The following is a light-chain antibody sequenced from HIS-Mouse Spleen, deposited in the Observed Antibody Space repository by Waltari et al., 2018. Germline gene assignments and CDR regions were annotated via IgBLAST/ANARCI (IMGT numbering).Light chain of an antibody. J-gene: IGKJ3*01. CDR1: QGISSA. CDR2: DAS. Sequence: AIQLTQSPSSLSASVGDRVTITCRASQGISSALAWYQQKPGKAPKLLIYDASSLESGFPSRFSGSGSGTEFTLTISSLQPEDFATYYCQQFNSYPLTFGPGTKVDIK. CDR3: QQFNSYPLT. V-gene: IGKV1-13*02.